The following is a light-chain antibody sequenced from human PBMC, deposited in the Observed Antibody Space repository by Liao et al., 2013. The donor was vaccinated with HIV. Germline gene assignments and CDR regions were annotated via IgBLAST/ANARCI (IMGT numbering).Light chain of an antibody. CDR2: YDS. CDR1: NIGSKS. V-gene: IGLV3-21*04. Sequence: SYVLTQPPSVSVAPGKTARITCEGNNIGSKSVHWYQQKPGQAPGLVIFYDSDRPSGIPARFSGSNSGNTATLTISRVEAGDEADYFCQVWDSSSDHVVFGGGTKLTVL. J-gene: IGLJ3*02. CDR3: QVWDSSSDHVV.